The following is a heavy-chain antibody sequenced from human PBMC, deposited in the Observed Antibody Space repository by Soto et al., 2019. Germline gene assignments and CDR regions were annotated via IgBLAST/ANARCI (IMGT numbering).Heavy chain of an antibody. CDR2: IYPGDSDT. J-gene: IGHJ6*02. CDR3: SRDISNSRYYYYAIDF. CDR1: GYTFTDYW. V-gene: IGHV5-51*01. D-gene: IGHD4-4*01. Sequence: PGESVKISCKGSGYTFTDYWIGWVRQLPGKGLEWVGIIYPGDSDTRYSPSFQGHVTITVDKSTSTAYLQWNTLKASATATSYCSRDISNSRYYYYAIDFWGQGTTVTVSS.